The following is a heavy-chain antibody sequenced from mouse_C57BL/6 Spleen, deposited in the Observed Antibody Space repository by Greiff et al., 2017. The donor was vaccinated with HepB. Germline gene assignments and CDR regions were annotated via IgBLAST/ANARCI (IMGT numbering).Heavy chain of an antibody. J-gene: IGHJ1*03. Sequence: EVQLQQSGAELVRPGASVKLSCTASGFNIKDDYMHWVKQRPEQGLEWIGWIDPENGDTEYASKFQGKATITADTSSNTAYLQLSSLTSEDTAVYYCTTSLLRAWYFDVWGTGTTVTVSS. CDR3: TTSLLRAWYFDV. CDR2: IDPENGDT. CDR1: GFNIKDDY. D-gene: IGHD1-1*01. V-gene: IGHV14-4*01.